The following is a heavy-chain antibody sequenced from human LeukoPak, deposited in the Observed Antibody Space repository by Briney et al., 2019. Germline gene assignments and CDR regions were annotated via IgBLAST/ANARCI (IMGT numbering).Heavy chain of an antibody. Sequence: GGSLRLSCAASGFTVSSNYMSWVRQAPGKGLEWVSVIYSGGSTYYADSVKGRFTISRDNSKNTLYLQMNSLRAEDTAVYYCARHSTTEVRGAVDYWGQGTLVTVSS. D-gene: IGHD3-10*01. V-gene: IGHV3-66*04. CDR1: GFTVSSNY. CDR3: ARHSTTEVRGAVDY. CDR2: IYSGGST. J-gene: IGHJ4*02.